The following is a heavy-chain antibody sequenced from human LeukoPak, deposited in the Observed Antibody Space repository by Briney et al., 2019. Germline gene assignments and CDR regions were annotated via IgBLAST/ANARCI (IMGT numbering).Heavy chain of an antibody. V-gene: IGHV3-66*01. CDR3: ARDSSIAAAGPPFDY. J-gene: IGHJ4*02. CDR1: GFTVSSNY. Sequence: GGSLRLSCAASGFTVSSNYMSWVRQAPGKGLEWVSVIYSGGSTYYADSVKGRFTTSRDNSKNTLYLQMNSLRAEDTAVYYCARDSSIAAAGPPFDYWGQGTLVTVSS. D-gene: IGHD6-13*01. CDR2: IYSGGST.